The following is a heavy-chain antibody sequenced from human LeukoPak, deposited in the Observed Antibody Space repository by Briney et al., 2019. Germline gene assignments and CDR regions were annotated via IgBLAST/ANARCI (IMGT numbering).Heavy chain of an antibody. Sequence: PGGSLRLSCAASGLTFSTYWMNWVRQAPGKGLEWVSSISSSSSYIYYADSVKGRFTISRDNAKNSLYLQMNSLRAEDTAVYYCARDRDYDYVWGSSPMDVWGQGTTVTVSS. J-gene: IGHJ6*02. CDR3: ARDRDYDYVWGSSPMDV. CDR2: ISSSSSYI. D-gene: IGHD3-16*01. V-gene: IGHV3-21*01. CDR1: GLTFSTYW.